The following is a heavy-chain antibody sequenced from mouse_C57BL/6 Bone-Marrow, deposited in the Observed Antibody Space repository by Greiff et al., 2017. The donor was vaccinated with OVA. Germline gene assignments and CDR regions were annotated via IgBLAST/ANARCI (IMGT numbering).Heavy chain of an antibody. CDR3: ARHGAMDY. V-gene: IGHV5-6*01. Sequence: EVHLVESGGDLVKPGGSLTLSCAASGFTFSSYGMSWVRQTPDKRLAWVANISSGGSYTYYTDSVKGRFTISRDNAKNTLYLQMSSLKSEDTAMYYCARHGAMDYWGQGTSVTVSS. J-gene: IGHJ4*01. CDR1: GFTFSSYG. CDR2: ISSGGSYT.